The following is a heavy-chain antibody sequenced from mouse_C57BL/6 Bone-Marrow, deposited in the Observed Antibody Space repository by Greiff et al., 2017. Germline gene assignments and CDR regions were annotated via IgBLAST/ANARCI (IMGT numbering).Heavy chain of an antibody. J-gene: IGHJ4*01. CDR3: ARLFLDYAMDY. CDR1: GFTFSDYG. V-gene: IGHV5-15*01. CDR2: ISNLAYSI. Sequence: DVHLVESGGGLVQPGGSLKLSCAASGFTFSDYGMAWVRQAPRKGPEWVAFISNLAYSIYYADTVTGRFTISRENTKNTLYLEMSSLRSEDTAMYYCARLFLDYAMDYWGQGTSVTVSS.